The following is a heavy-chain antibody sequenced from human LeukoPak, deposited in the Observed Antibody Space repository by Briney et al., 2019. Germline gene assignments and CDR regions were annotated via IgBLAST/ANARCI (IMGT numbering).Heavy chain of an antibody. CDR3: AKDLYGDYVVTFDY. Sequence: GGSLRLSCAASGFTFSSYAMSWVRQAPGKGLEWVSAISGSGGSTYYADSVKGRFTISRDNSKNTLYLQMNSLRAEDTAAYYCAKDLYGDYVVTFDYWGQGTLVTVSS. D-gene: IGHD4-17*01. CDR1: GFTFSSYA. CDR2: ISGSGGST. J-gene: IGHJ4*02. V-gene: IGHV3-23*01.